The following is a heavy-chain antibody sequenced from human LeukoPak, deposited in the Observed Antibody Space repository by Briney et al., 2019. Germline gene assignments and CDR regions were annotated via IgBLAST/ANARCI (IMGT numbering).Heavy chain of an antibody. CDR2: IKQDGSEK. J-gene: IGHJ4*02. CDR1: GFTFSSYA. D-gene: IGHD6-13*01. CDR3: ARGAAAGTLFDY. Sequence: PGGSLRLSCAASGFTFSSYAMHWVRQAPGKGLEWVANIKQDGSEKYYVDSVKGRFTISRDNAKNSLYLQMNSLRGEDTALYYCARGAAAGTLFDYWGQGTLVTVSS. V-gene: IGHV3-7*01.